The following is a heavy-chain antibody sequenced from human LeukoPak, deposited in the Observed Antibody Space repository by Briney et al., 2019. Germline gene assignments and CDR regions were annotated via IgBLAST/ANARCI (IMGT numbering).Heavy chain of an antibody. Sequence: GASVKVSCKASGYTFTGYYMHWVRQAPGQGLEWMGWINPNSGGTNYAQKFQGRVTMTRDTSISTAYMELSRLRSDDTAVYYCARVKGITMVRGVTLTAFGYYGMDVWAKGPRSPSP. CDR3: ARVKGITMVRGVTLTAFGYYGMDV. CDR1: GYTFTGYY. D-gene: IGHD3-10*01. CDR2: INPNSGGT. V-gene: IGHV1-2*02. J-gene: IGHJ6*02.